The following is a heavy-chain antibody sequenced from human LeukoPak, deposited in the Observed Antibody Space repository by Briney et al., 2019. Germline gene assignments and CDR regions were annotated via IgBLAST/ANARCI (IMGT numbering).Heavy chain of an antibody. V-gene: IGHV1-2*06. D-gene: IGHD6-19*01. CDR1: GYTFTGYY. CDR2: INPNSGGT. Sequence: EASVKVSCKASGYTFTGYYMHWVRQAPGQGLEWMGRINPNSGGTNYAQKFQGRVTMTRDTSISTAYMELSRLRSDDTAVYYCARDSSGYSSGWYGGNWFDPWGQGTLVTVSS. CDR3: ARDSSGYSSGWYGGNWFDP. J-gene: IGHJ5*02.